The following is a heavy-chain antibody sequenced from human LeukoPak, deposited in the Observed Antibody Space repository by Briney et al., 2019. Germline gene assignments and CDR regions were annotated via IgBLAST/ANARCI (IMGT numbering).Heavy chain of an antibody. CDR3: ARRGD. Sequence: PSETLSLTCSVSGGPISSNYWSWIRQPPGKGLEWIGYIYYSGSTNYNPSLKSRVTISLATSKNQFSLKLSSVTAADTAVYYCARRGDWGQGTLVTVSS. CDR2: IYYSGST. CDR1: GGPISSNY. J-gene: IGHJ4*02. V-gene: IGHV4-59*12.